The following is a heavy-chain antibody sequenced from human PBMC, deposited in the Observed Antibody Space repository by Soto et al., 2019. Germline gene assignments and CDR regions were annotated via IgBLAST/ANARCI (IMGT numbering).Heavy chain of an antibody. J-gene: IGHJ6*02. V-gene: IGHV5-10-1*01. D-gene: IGHD5-12*01. Sequence: GESLKISCKGSGYSFTSYWISWVRQMPGKGLEWMGRIDPSDSYTNYSPSFQGHVTISADKSISTAYLQWSSLKASDTAMYYCARHRRYSGYDRGGYYGMDVWGQGTTVTVSS. CDR2: IDPSDSYT. CDR1: GYSFTSYW. CDR3: ARHRRYSGYDRGGYYGMDV.